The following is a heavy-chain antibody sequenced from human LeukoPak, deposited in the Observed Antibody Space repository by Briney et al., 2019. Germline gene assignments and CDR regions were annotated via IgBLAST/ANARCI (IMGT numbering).Heavy chain of an antibody. CDR2: INPSTGDT. Sequence: ASVKVSCKASGYDFPGFYMHWVRQAPGQGLEWMGRINPSTGDTNYAQKFQARVTTTKDTSIRTAYMELTRLTSDDTALYYCTLPGGGGVPGLGYWGQGTLVTVSS. CDR1: GYDFPGFY. D-gene: IGHD3-16*01. V-gene: IGHV1-2*02. CDR3: TLPGGGGVPGLGY. J-gene: IGHJ4*02.